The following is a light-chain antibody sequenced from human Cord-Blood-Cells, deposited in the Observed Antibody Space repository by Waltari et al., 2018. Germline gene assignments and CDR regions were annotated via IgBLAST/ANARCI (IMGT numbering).Light chain of an antibody. CDR1: RSHIRSNH. CDR3: AAWDDSLSGLV. J-gene: IGLJ2*01. Sequence: QSVPTQPPSASGSPGQRATISCSGRRSHIRSNHVDWYQQLPGTAPKLLNYRNNQRPSGVPDRFSGSKSGTSASLAISGLRSEDEADYYCAAWDDSLSGLVFGGGTKLTVL. V-gene: IGLV1-47*01. CDR2: RNN.